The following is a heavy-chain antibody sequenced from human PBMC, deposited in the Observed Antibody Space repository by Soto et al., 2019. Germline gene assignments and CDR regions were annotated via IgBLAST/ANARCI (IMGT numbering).Heavy chain of an antibody. D-gene: IGHD3-22*01. Sequence: SETLSLTCTVSGGTINSTSYYWGWIRQPPGKGLEWIGSIYYSGSTYYNPSLKSRVTISVDTSKNQFSLKLSSVTAADTAVYYCARLTLTIIAVRGQGTLVTVPS. CDR1: GGTINSTSYY. J-gene: IGHJ4*02. CDR2: IYYSGST. V-gene: IGHV4-39*01. CDR3: ARLTLTIIAV.